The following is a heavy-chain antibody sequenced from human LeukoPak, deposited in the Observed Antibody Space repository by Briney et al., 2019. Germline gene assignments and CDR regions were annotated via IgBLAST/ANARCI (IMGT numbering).Heavy chain of an antibody. V-gene: IGHV4-39*01. Sequence: SETLSLTCPVSRPSLSSICTYWDWIRQPPGKGLEWIGSIYYSGSTYYNPSLKSRVTISVDTSKNQFSLKLSSVTAAATTMKYYARPSRDESVTGYADYCGQGALVTVSS. CDR2: IYYSGST. J-gene: IGHJ4*02. CDR1: RPSLSSICTY. D-gene: IGHD7-27*01. CDR3: ARPSRDESVTGYADY.